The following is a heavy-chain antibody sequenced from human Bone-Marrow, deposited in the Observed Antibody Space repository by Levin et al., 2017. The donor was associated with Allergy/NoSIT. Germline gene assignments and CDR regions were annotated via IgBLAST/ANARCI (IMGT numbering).Heavy chain of an antibody. CDR3: ARDHSAPPYYDFWSGQTGYFDY. D-gene: IGHD3-3*01. CDR2: INAGNGNT. CDR1: GYTFTSYA. Sequence: GASVKVSCKASGYTFTSYAMHWVRQAPGQRLEWMGWINAGNGNTKYSQKFQGRVTITRDTSASTAYMELSSLRSEDTAVYYCARDHSAPPYYDFWSGQTGYFDYWGQGTLVTVSS. V-gene: IGHV1-3*01. J-gene: IGHJ4*02.